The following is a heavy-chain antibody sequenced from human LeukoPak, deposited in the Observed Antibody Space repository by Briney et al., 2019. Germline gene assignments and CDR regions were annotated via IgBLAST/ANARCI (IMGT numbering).Heavy chain of an antibody. D-gene: IGHD6-19*01. CDR3: ARDGVAGKFDY. Sequence: PGGFLRLSCAASGFTFSSYGMHWVRQAPGKGLEWVAVIWYDGSNKYYADSVKGRFTISRDNSKNTLYLQMNSLRAEDTAVYYCARDGVAGKFDYWGQGTLVTVSS. J-gene: IGHJ4*02. CDR1: GFTFSSYG. CDR2: IWYDGSNK. V-gene: IGHV3-33*01.